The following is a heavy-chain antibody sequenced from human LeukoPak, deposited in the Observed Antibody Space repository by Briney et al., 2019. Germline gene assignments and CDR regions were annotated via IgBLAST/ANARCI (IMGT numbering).Heavy chain of an antibody. CDR2: IYHSGST. CDR3: ARVKSTTYYFDY. D-gene: IGHD4-17*01. J-gene: IGHJ4*02. V-gene: IGHV4-38-2*01. CDR1: GYSISSGYH. Sequence: PSETLSLTCAVSGYSISSGYHWGWIRQPPGKGLEGIGSIYHSGSTYYNPSLKSRVTISVDTSKNQFSLKLSSVTAADTAVYYCARVKSTTYYFDYWGQGTLVIVSS.